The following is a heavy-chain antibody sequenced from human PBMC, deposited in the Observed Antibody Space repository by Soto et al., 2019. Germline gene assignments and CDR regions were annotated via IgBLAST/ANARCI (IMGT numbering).Heavy chain of an antibody. V-gene: IGHV4-61*01. CDR2: VYYNGST. Sequence: QVQLQESGPGLVKPSDTLSLTCSVSGGSVSSHLYYWGWIRQPPGNGLEWIANVYYNGSTNYNTPLKSRVTISLDTSKTQFSLKLSSVTAADTAVYYCARVDYGDYPWFDPWGQGTPVTVSS. D-gene: IGHD4-17*01. CDR3: ARVDYGDYPWFDP. CDR1: GGSVSSHLYY. J-gene: IGHJ5*02.